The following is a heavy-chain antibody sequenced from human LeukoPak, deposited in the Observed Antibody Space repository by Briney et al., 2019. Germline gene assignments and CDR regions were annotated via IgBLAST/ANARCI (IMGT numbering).Heavy chain of an antibody. V-gene: IGHV1-18*01. D-gene: IGHD3-22*01. J-gene: IGHJ6*02. Sequence: ASVKVSCKASGYTFTSYGSRWVRQAPGQGLEWMGWISAYNGNTNYAQKLQGRVTMTTDTSTSTAYMELRSHTSDDPSVQYCARPYYYDSSGYYLPYYYGMEVWGQGPTVPVSS. CDR1: GYTFTSYG. CDR2: ISAYNGNT. CDR3: ARPYYYDSSGYYLPYYYGMEV.